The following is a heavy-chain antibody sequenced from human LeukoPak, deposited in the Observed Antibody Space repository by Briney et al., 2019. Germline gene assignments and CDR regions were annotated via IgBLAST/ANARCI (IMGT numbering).Heavy chain of an antibody. Sequence: SETLSLTCTVSGVSISSYYWSWIRQPPGKGLEWMGYIYYSGSTNYNPSLKSRVTISVDTSKNQFSLKLSSVTAADTAVYYCARGLAVAGKYFDYWGQGILVTVSS. CDR2: IYYSGST. CDR1: GVSISSYY. V-gene: IGHV4-59*08. D-gene: IGHD6-19*01. CDR3: ARGLAVAGKYFDY. J-gene: IGHJ4*02.